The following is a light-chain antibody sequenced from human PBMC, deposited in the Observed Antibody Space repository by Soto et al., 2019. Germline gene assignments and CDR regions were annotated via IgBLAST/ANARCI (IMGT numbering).Light chain of an antibody. J-gene: IGKJ1*01. CDR3: QQYNSYWT. Sequence: DIQMTQSPSTLSASVGDRVTITCRASQSISSWLAWYQQKPGKAPKLLIYKASTLKSGVPSRFSGSGSGTEFTLTISSLQPDDFATYYSQQYNSYWTFAQGTKVEIK. V-gene: IGKV1-5*03. CDR2: KAS. CDR1: QSISSW.